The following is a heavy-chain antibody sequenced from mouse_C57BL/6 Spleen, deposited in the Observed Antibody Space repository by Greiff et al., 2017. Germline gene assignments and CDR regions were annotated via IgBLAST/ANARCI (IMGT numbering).Heavy chain of an antibody. V-gene: IGHV5-4*01. Sequence: EVKVVESGGGLVKPGGSLKLSCAASGFTFSSYAMSWVRQTPEKRLEWVATISDGGSYTYYPDNVKGRFTISRDNAKNNLYLQMSHLKSEDTAMYYCARDAATVEYYFAYWGQGTTLTVSS. J-gene: IGHJ2*01. CDR3: ARDAATVEYYFAY. CDR1: GFTFSSYA. CDR2: ISDGGSYT. D-gene: IGHD1-1*01.